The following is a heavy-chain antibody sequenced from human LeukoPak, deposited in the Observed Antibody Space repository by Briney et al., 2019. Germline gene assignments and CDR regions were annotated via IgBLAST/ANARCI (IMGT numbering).Heavy chain of an antibody. Sequence: ASVKVSFKASGYTFTVYYMHWVRQAPGQGLEWMGWINPNSGGTNYAQKFQGRVTMTRDTSISTAYMELSRLRSDDTAVYYCARDRSDLGISGAFDIWGQGTMVTVSS. CDR3: ARDRSDLGISGAFDI. D-gene: IGHD7-27*01. V-gene: IGHV1-2*02. J-gene: IGHJ3*02. CDR2: INPNSGGT. CDR1: GYTFTVYY.